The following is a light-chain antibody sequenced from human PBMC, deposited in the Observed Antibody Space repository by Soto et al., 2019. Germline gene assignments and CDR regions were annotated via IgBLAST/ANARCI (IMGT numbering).Light chain of an antibody. CDR2: AAS. CDR1: QGINSW. CDR3: QQGNGFPWT. V-gene: IGKV1-12*02. J-gene: IGKJ1*01. Sequence: DIQMTQSPSSVSASVGDRVTITCRASQGINSWLAWYQQKAGKAPNLLIYAASSLQSGVPSRFNGSGSGTDFTLTINSLQAEDSATYYCQQGNGFPWTFGQGTKVEIK.